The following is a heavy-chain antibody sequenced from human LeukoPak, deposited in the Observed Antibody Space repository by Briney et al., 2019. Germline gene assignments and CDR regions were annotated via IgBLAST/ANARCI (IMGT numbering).Heavy chain of an antibody. CDR3: ARPIVTTINSLDD. CDR1: GFTLSSSW. CDR2: IENDGSDA. Sequence: GGSLRLSCEASGFTLSSSWMHWVRQAPGKGLVWVSRIENDGSDASYADSVKGRFTISRDNAKNTLYLQMNSLRAEDTAIYYCARPIVTTINSLDDWGQGTLVTVSS. V-gene: IGHV3-74*01. D-gene: IGHD5-12*01. J-gene: IGHJ4*02.